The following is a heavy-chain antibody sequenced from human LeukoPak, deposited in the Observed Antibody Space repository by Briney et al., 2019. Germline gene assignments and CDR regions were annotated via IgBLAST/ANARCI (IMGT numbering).Heavy chain of an antibody. Sequence: SQTLSLTCAISGDTVSSNRAAWNWIRQSPSRGLEWLGRTYYRPKWYNDYAPSVKSRITINPDTSKNQFSLQLNSVTPEDTAVYYCARDPITGDRFDYWGQGTLVTVSS. CDR3: ARDPITGDRFDY. D-gene: IGHD7-27*01. J-gene: IGHJ4*02. CDR1: GDTVSSNRAA. V-gene: IGHV6-1*01. CDR2: TYYRPKWYN.